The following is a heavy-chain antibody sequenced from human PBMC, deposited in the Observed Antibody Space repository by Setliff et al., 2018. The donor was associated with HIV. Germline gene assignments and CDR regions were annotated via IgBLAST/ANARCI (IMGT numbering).Heavy chain of an antibody. CDR1: GYSFINYA. Sequence: GASVKVSCKASGYSFINYAMNWVRQAPGQGLEWMGWVNTQTGSPTYAQAFTGRFVFSVDTSITTAYLEISSLKAGDTAVYYCARALYGDYGGDLNWLDPWGQGTLVTVPQ. CDR3: ARALYGDYGGDLNWLDP. D-gene: IGHD4-17*01. V-gene: IGHV7-4-1*02. CDR2: VNTQTGSP. J-gene: IGHJ5*02.